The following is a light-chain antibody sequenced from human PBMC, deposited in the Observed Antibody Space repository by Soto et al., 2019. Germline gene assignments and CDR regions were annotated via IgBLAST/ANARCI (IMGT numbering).Light chain of an antibody. CDR1: QDIKNY. Sequence: DIQMTQSPSSLSASVGDRVTITCQASQDIKNYLNWYQQKPGKAPNLLIYDASNLKTGAPSRFSGSGSGIHFSFTISSLQPEDIATYYCQRYDHRPPLSFGGGTEVEIK. CDR3: QRYDHRPPLS. J-gene: IGKJ4*02. V-gene: IGKV1-33*01. CDR2: DAS.